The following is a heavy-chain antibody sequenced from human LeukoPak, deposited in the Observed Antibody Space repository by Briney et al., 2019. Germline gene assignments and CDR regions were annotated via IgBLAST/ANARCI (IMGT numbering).Heavy chain of an antibody. J-gene: IGHJ3*02. V-gene: IGHV1-18*01. CDR2: ISAYNGNT. Sequence: GASVKVSCKASGYTFTSYGISWVRQAPGQGLEWMGWISAYNGNTNYAQKPQGRVTMTTDTSTSTAYMELRSLRSDDTAVYYCARALFLKEWEHTSLYAFDIWGQGTMVTVSS. CDR1: GYTFTSYG. CDR3: ARALFLKEWEHTSLYAFDI. D-gene: IGHD1-26*01.